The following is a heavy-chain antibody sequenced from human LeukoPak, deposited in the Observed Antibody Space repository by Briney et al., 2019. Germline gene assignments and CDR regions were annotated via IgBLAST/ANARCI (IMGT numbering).Heavy chain of an antibody. J-gene: IGHJ4*02. CDR3: ARSAYSSGCLGY. Sequence: GGSLRLSCAASGFTFSSYSMNWVRQAPGKGLEWVANIKQDGSEKYYVDSVKGRFTISRDNAKNSLYLQMNSLRAEDTAVYYCARSAYSSGCLGYWGQGTLVIVSS. CDR1: GFTFSSYS. V-gene: IGHV3-7*01. CDR2: IKQDGSEK. D-gene: IGHD6-19*01.